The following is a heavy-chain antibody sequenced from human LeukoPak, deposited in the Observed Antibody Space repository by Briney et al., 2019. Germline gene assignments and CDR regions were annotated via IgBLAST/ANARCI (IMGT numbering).Heavy chain of an antibody. CDR3: AKTPYCSSTSCCYYYYIDV. D-gene: IGHD2-2*01. V-gene: IGHV4-30-4*08. Sequence: SETLSLTCTVSGGSISHYYWSWIRQPPGKGLEWIGYIYYSGSTYYNPSLKSRVTISVDTSKNQFSLKLSSVTAADTAVYYCAKTPYCSSTSCCYYYYIDVWGKGTTVTVSS. J-gene: IGHJ6*03. CDR1: GGSISHYY. CDR2: IYYSGST.